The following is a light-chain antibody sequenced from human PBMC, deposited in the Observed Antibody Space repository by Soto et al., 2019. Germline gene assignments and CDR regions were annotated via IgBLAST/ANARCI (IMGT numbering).Light chain of an antibody. J-gene: IGKJ2*01. CDR1: QRVTSVH. CDR2: VAS. V-gene: IGKV3-20*01. CDR3: QYYGSSPLYT. Sequence: EMVLTQSPGTLSLSPGKRATLSCRASQRVTSVHLAWYQQRPGQAPRLLIYVASNRATGVTERFTGSASGTDFRHTVSIVVAEDSAKYYCQYYGSSPLYTFGRWAKLE.